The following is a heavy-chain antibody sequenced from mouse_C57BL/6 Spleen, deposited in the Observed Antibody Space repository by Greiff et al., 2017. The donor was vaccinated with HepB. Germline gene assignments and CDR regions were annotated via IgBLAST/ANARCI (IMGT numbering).Heavy chain of an antibody. D-gene: IGHD2-4*01. V-gene: IGHV5-4*01. CDR1: GFTFSSYA. CDR2: ISDGGSYT. J-gene: IGHJ3*01. CDR3: ARLSYYDYDWFAY. Sequence: VQLKESGGGLVKPGGSLKLSCAASGFTFSSYAMSWVRQTPEKRLEWVATISDGGSYTYYPDNVKGRFTISRDNAKNNLYLQMSHLKSEDTAMYYCARLSYYDYDWFAYWGQGTLVTVSA.